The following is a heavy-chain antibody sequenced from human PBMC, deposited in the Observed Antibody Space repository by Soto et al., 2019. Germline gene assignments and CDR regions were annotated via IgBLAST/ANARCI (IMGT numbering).Heavy chain of an antibody. CDR2: IFHSGTT. Sequence: SETLSLTCAVSGEYISNGYYWAWIRQPPGKWLEWIGSIFHSGTTYYNPSIKSRVTISVDTSKNQFSLKLSSVTAADTPVYYCARLSSITMIVVVPLGFDYWGQGTLVTVSS. CDR1: GEYISNGYY. J-gene: IGHJ4*02. V-gene: IGHV4-38-2*01. CDR3: ARLSSITMIVVVPLGFDY. D-gene: IGHD3-22*01.